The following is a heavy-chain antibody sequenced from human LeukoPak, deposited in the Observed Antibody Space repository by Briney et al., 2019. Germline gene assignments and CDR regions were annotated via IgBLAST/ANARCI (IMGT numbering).Heavy chain of an antibody. Sequence: GGSQTLSCAPSGFTFSHYYVSWIRQARGKGLEWVSYIKGDGSSISCADSVQSRFSISRDNAKISLYLQMISLRPEDTAVYYCARGGYYGGDDYWGQGTLVTVSS. CDR2: IKGDGSSI. D-gene: IGHD4-23*01. CDR1: GFTFSHYY. V-gene: IGHV3-11*01. CDR3: ARGGYYGGDDY. J-gene: IGHJ4*02.